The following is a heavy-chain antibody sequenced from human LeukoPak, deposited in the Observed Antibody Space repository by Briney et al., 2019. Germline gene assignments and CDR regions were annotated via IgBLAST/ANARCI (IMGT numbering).Heavy chain of an antibody. Sequence: DPGRSLRLSCAASGFGLSNYGIHWVRQAPGKGLEWVAVIWYDGSNKFYADSVKGRFTISRDNSKNTLYLQMNSLRAEDTAVYYCARDARKYNWNPDYWGQGALVTVSS. V-gene: IGHV3-33*01. CDR3: ARDARKYNWNPDY. D-gene: IGHD1-20*01. CDR2: IWYDGSNK. J-gene: IGHJ4*02. CDR1: GFGLSNYG.